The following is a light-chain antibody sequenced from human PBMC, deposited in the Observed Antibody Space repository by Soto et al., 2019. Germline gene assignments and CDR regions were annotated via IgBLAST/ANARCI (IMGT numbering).Light chain of an antibody. CDR2: DVS. CDR3: SSYTSSSTYV. J-gene: IGLJ1*01. V-gene: IGLV2-14*03. Sequence: SVLTKPASVSGSPGQSITISCTGTSTDIGRYNYVSWYQQHPGKAPKLMIYDVSNRPSGVSNRFSGSKSGNTASLTISGLQAEDEADYYCSSYTSSSTYVFGTGTKVTVL. CDR1: STDIGRYNY.